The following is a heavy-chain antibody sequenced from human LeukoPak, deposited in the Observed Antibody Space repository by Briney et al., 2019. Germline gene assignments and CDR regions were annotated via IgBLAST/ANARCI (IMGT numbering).Heavy chain of an antibody. Sequence: GGSLRLSCAASGFTFSSYSMNWVRQAPGKGLEWVSSISSSSSYIYYADSVKGRFTISRDNAKNSQYLQMNSLRAEDTAVYYCARGLTRGSSDYWGQGTLVTVSS. CDR2: ISSSSSYI. J-gene: IGHJ4*02. V-gene: IGHV3-21*01. D-gene: IGHD6-6*01. CDR1: GFTFSSYS. CDR3: ARGLTRGSSDY.